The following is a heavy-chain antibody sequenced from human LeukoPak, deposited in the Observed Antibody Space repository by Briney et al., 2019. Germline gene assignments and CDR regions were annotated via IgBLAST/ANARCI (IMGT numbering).Heavy chain of an antibody. J-gene: IGHJ4*02. CDR3: AKRPLTYYYDSSGYYLYYFDY. CDR2: ISGSGGST. V-gene: IGHV3-23*01. CDR1: GFTFSSYA. D-gene: IGHD3-22*01. Sequence: TGGSLRLSCAASGFTFSSYAMSWVRQAPGKGLEWVSAISGSGGSTYYADSVKGRFTISRDNSKNTLYLQMNSLRAEDTAVYYCAKRPLTYYYDSSGYYLYYFDYWGQGTLVTVSS.